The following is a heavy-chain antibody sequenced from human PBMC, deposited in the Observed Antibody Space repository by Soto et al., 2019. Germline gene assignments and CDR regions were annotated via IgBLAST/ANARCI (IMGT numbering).Heavy chain of an antibody. CDR2: ISVSDAFI. D-gene: IGHD1-20*01. CDR3: TRETVAGITGLDY. CDR1: GFNVGAFA. V-gene: IGHV3-23*01. J-gene: IGHJ4*02. Sequence: EVQLLESGGDLVQPGGSLRLSCAASGFNVGAFAVNWVRQAPGKGLEWVSGISVSDAFIHYADSVRGRFSISRDASENILYLQMNSLRVDDTALYYCTRETVAGITGLDYWGPGTLVTVS.